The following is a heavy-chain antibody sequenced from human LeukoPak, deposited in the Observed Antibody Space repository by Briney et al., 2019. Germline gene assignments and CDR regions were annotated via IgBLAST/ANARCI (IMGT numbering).Heavy chain of an antibody. CDR3: ARVAAMANFDY. D-gene: IGHD5-18*01. CDR1: GGSFSGYY. V-gene: IGHV4-34*12. CDR2: IFYSGST. J-gene: IGHJ4*02. Sequence: SETLSLTCAVYGGSFSGYYWGWVRQPPGKALEWIGNIFYSGSTYYSPSLKSRVTISLDTSRNQFSLKLSSVTAADTAVYYCARVAAMANFDYWGQGTLVTVSS.